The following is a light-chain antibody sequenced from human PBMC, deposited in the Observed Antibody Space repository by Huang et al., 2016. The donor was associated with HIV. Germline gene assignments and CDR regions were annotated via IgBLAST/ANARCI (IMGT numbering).Light chain of an antibody. CDR3: QKYNDVPRT. V-gene: IGKV1-27*01. CDR2: AAS. J-gene: IGKJ1*01. Sequence: DIQMTQSPSSLSASIGDRITISCRASQDIDAYLAWYPHKPGKVPNLLIYAASTLQSGVPSRFSGSGSGTNFTLTIGSLQPEDVGSYYCQKYNDVPRTFGHGTKVEIK. CDR1: QDIDAY.